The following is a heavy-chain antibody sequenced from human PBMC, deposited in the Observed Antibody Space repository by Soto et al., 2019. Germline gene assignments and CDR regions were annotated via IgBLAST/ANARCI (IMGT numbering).Heavy chain of an antibody. V-gene: IGHV3-53*01. CDR2: IYSGGST. Sequence: GGSLRLSCAASGFTVSSNYMSWVRQAPGKGLEWVSVIYSGGSTYYADSVKGRFTISRDNSKNTLYLQMNSLRAEDTAMYYCARVTFHSSGWTDYSCPAPLVTV. D-gene: IGHD6-19*01. CDR1: GFTVSSNY. CDR3: ARVTFHSSGWTDY. J-gene: IGHJ4*02.